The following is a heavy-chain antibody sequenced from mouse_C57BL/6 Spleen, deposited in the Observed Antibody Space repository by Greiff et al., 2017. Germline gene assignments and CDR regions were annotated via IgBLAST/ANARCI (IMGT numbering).Heavy chain of an antibody. J-gene: IGHJ4*01. CDR1: GYTFTSYW. CDR2: IDPSDSET. V-gene: IGHV1-52*01. Sequence: VQGVESGAELVRPGSSVKLSCKASGYTFTSYWMHWVKQRPIQGLEWIGNIDPSDSETHYNQKFKDKATLTVDKSSSTAYMQLSSLTSEDSAVYYCARNGYSAMDYWGQGTSVTVSS. D-gene: IGHD2-2*01. CDR3: ARNGYSAMDY.